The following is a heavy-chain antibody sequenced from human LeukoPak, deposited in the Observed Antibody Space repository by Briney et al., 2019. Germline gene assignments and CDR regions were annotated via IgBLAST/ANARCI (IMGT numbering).Heavy chain of an antibody. CDR1: GYRFTTYG. CDR3: VFGECSSTSCYPRRDH. V-gene: IGHV1-18*01. Sequence: GASVKVSCKASGYRFTTYGISWVRQAPGQGLEWMGWINIYSGNTDYTQNLQGRLTMATDTSTTTAYMELRSLRSDDTAVYYCVFGECSSTSCYPRRDHWGRGSLVTVSS. J-gene: IGHJ4*02. D-gene: IGHD2-2*01. CDR2: INIYSGNT.